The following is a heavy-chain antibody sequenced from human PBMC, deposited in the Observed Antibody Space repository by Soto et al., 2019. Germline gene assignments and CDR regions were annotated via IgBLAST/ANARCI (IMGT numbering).Heavy chain of an antibody. Sequence: PGESLQISCKGSGYRFTSYWIGWVRQMTGKGLEWMGIIYPGDSDTRYSPSFQGQVTISADKSISTAYLQWSSLRAEDTAVYYCARVVLSSGWYYYGMDVWGQGTTVTVSS. CDR3: ARVVLSSGWYYYGMDV. CDR1: GYRFTSYW. CDR2: IYPGDSDT. V-gene: IGHV5-51*01. J-gene: IGHJ6*02. D-gene: IGHD6-19*01.